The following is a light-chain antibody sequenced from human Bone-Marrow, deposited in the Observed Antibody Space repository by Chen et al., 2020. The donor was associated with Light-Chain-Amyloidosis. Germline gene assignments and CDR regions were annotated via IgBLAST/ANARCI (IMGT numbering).Light chain of an antibody. CDR2: EDD. Sequence: NFMLTQPHSVSESPGRTVIISCTRSSGSIATNYVHWYQQRPGSSPTTVLYEDDQRPSGVPDRFSGSIDRSSNSASLTISGLKTEDEADYYCQSYQGSSQGVFGGGTKLTVL. CDR1: SGSIATNY. CDR3: QSYQGSSQGV. J-gene: IGLJ3*02. V-gene: IGLV6-57*01.